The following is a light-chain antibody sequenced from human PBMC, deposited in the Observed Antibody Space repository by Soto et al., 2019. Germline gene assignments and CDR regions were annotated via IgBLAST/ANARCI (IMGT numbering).Light chain of an antibody. V-gene: IGLV1-44*01. CDR1: SSNIGSNT. CDR2: SNN. CDR3: AAWDDSLNGV. Sequence: QSVLTQPPSASGTPGQRVTISCSGSSSNIGSNTVNWYQQLPGTAPKLLIYSNNQRPSGVPDRFSGPKSGTSASLAISGLQSEDEADYYCAAWDDSLNGVFGGGTKLTVL. J-gene: IGLJ3*02.